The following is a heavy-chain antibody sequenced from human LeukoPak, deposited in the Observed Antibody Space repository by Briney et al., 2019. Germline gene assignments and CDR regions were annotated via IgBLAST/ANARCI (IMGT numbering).Heavy chain of an antibody. CDR1: GGSFSSYY. CDR3: ARDRRARDAXLAFDI. CDR2: IYYSGST. Sequence: SSETLSLTCAVYGGSFSSYYWSWIRQPPGKGLEWIGYIYYSGSTNYNPSLKSRVTISVDTSKNQFSLKLSSVTAADTAVYYCARDRRARDAXLAFDIWGQGXMXXXSS. J-gene: IGHJ3*02. V-gene: IGHV4-59*01.